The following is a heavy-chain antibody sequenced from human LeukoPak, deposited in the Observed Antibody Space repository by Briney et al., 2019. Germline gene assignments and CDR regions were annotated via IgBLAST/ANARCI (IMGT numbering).Heavy chain of an antibody. D-gene: IGHD2-21*02. J-gene: IGHJ4*02. CDR1: GFTFSSYA. Sequence: GGTLRLSCTASGFTFSSYAMSWVRQAPGKGLEWVSSISDIVSRTYYADSVKGRLTISRDNSKNTLYLQMNSLRPEDTAIYYCAKAAWVVTSAFPFRPSQNTYLDYWGQGTLVTVSS. CDR3: AKAAWVVTSAFPFRPSQNTYLDY. V-gene: IGHV3-23*01. CDR2: ISDIVSRT.